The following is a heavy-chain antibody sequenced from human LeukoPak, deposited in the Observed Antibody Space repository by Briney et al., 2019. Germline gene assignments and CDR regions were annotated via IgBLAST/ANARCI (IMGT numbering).Heavy chain of an antibody. Sequence: GGSLRLSCAASGFTFSSYGMHWVRQAPGKGLERVAVISYDGSNKYYADSVKGRFTISRDNSKNTLYLQMNSLRAEDTAVYYCAKGRLVVTAFFDYWGQGTLVTVSS. D-gene: IGHD2-21*02. CDR3: AKGRLVVTAFFDY. J-gene: IGHJ4*02. CDR1: GFTFSSYG. V-gene: IGHV3-30*18. CDR2: ISYDGSNK.